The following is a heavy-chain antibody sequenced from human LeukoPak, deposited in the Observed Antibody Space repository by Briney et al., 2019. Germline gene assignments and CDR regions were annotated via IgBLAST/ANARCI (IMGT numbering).Heavy chain of an antibody. J-gene: IGHJ3*02. CDR1: GYTFTSYP. CDR3: ARLSVLGAFDI. D-gene: IGHD7-27*01. Sequence: GASVKVSCKASGYTFTSYPMHWVRQAPGQGLEWMGVINPTGGSTRYAQKFQGRVTVTRDTSTSTVYLELRSLRSEDTAVYYCARLSVLGAFDIWGQGTMVTVSS. V-gene: IGHV1-46*01. CDR2: INPTGGST.